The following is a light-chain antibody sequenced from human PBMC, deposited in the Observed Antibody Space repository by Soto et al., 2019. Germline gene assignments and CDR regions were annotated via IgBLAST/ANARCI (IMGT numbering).Light chain of an antibody. Sequence: QSVLSQPRSVSGSPGQSVTISCTGTSSDVGGYNYVSWYQQHAGKDPKLMIYDVNKRPSGVPDRFSGSKSGDTASLTISGLRAEDEADYYCCSYAGASYVFGTGTKVTVL. CDR1: SSDVGGYNY. J-gene: IGLJ1*01. CDR2: DVN. V-gene: IGLV2-11*01. CDR3: CSYAGASYV.